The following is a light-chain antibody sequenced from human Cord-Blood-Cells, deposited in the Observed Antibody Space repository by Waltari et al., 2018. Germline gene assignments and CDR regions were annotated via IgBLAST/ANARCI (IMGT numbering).Light chain of an antibody. CDR1: QSISSY. J-gene: IGKJ3*01. CDR2: AAS. CDR3: QQSYSTPFT. Sequence: DIQMTQSPSSLSASVGDRVNITCRASQSISSYLNWYQQKPGKAPKLLIYAASSLQSGVPSRFSGRGSGTDFTLTISSLQPEDFATYYCQQSYSTPFTFGPGTKVDIK. V-gene: IGKV1-39*01.